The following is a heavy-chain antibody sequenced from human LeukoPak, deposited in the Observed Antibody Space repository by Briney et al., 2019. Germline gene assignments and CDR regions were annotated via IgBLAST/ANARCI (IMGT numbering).Heavy chain of an antibody. CDR1: GFTFSSYS. Sequence: PGGFLRLSCAASGFTFSSYSMNWVRQAPGKGLEWVSSISSSSSYIYYADSVKGRFTISRDNAKNSLYLQMNSLRAEDTAVYYCARDRNSNLWFGERGDYWGQGTLVTVSS. D-gene: IGHD3-10*01. CDR3: ARDRNSNLWFGERGDY. V-gene: IGHV3-21*01. CDR2: ISSSSSYI. J-gene: IGHJ4*02.